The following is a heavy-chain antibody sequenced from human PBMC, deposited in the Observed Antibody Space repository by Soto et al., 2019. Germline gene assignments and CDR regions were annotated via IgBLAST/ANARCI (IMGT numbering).Heavy chain of an antibody. CDR1: GRTFSSYA. Sequence: QVQLVQSGAEVKKPGSSVKVSCKASGRTFSSYAISWVRQAPGQGLEWMGGIIPIFGTANYAQKFQGRVTITADESTSTAYMELSSLRSEDTAVYYFARDRSIGGFSDYCGQGTLVTVSS. CDR3: ARDRSIGGFSDY. CDR2: IIPIFGTA. J-gene: IGHJ4*02. D-gene: IGHD3-10*01. V-gene: IGHV1-69*01.